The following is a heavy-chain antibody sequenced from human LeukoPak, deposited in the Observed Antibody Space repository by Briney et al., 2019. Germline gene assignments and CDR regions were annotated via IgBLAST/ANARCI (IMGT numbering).Heavy chain of an antibody. CDR1: GGSFSGYY. J-gene: IGHJ4*02. Sequence: SETLSLTCAVYGGSFSGYYWSWIRQPPGKGLEWIGEINHSGSTNYNPSLKSRVTISVDTSKNQFSLKLSSVTAADTAVYYCARMQVRGVISNYWGQGTLVTVSS. D-gene: IGHD3-10*01. V-gene: IGHV4-34*01. CDR3: ARMQVRGVISNY. CDR2: INHSGST.